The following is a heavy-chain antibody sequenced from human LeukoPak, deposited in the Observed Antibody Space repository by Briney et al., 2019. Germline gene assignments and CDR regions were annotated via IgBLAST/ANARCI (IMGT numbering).Heavy chain of an antibody. CDR1: GYTFTGYY. CDR3: ARDASVSADY. CDR2: IDPNSGGT. J-gene: IGHJ4*02. V-gene: IGHV1-2*06. D-gene: IGHD5/OR15-5a*01. Sequence: ASVKVSCKASGYTFTGYYTHWVRQAPGQGLEWMGRIDPNSGGTSYAQNFQGRVTMTRDTSISTAYMELTRLTSDDTAVYYCARDASVSADYWGQGTLVTVSS.